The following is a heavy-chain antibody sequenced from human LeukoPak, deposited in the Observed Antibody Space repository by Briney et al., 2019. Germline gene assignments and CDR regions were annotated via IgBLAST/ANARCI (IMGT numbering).Heavy chain of an antibody. J-gene: IGHJ4*02. CDR1: GYSLTELS. CDR2: FDPEAGET. Sequence: ASVKVSCKVSGYSLTELSMHWVRQTPGKGLEWMGGFDPEAGETIYAQKFQGRVTMTEDTSTDTAYMELSSLRSEDTAVFYCATWAGAVIVDKNGGVYWGQGTLVAVSS. V-gene: IGHV1-24*01. D-gene: IGHD3-22*01. CDR3: ATWAGAVIVDKNGGVY.